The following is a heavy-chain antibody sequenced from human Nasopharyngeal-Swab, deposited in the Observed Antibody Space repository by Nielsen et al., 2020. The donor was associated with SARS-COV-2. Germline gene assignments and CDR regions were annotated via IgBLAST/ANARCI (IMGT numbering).Heavy chain of an antibody. CDR1: GFTFDDYA. V-gene: IGHV3-43*02. CDR3: AKEQGYSSSWYGDYYYYYGMDV. CDR2: ISGDGGST. J-gene: IGHJ6*02. Sequence: GGSLRLFCAASGFTFDDYAMHWVRQAPGKGLEWVSLISGDGGSTYYADSVKGRFTISRDNSKNSLYLQMNSLRTEDTALYYCAKEQGYSSSWYGDYYYYYGMDVWGQGTTVTVSS. D-gene: IGHD6-13*01.